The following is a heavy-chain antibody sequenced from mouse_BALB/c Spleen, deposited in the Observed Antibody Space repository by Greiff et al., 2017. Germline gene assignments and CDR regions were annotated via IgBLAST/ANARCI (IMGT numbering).Heavy chain of an antibody. Sequence: QVQLQQSGAELAKPGASVKMSCKASGYTFTSYWMHWVKQRPGQGLEWIGYINPSTGYTEYNQKFKDKATLTADKSSSTAYMQLSSLTSEDSAVYYCHITTAPFAYWGQGTLVTVSA. J-gene: IGHJ3*01. CDR3: HITTAPFAY. V-gene: IGHV1-7*01. CDR2: INPSTGYT. D-gene: IGHD1-2*01. CDR1: GYTFTSYW.